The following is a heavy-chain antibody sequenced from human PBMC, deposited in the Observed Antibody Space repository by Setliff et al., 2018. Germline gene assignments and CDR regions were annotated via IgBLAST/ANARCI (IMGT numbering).Heavy chain of an antibody. CDR3: ARVDFTMIQGVLGL. CDR2: INHSGST. J-gene: IGHJ1*01. CDR1: GGSFSDYY. V-gene: IGHV4-34*01. Sequence: PSETLSLTCTVYGGSFSDYYWGWIRQPPGKGLEWIAEINHSGSTNYNPSLKSRVTISVDMSKNQFSMKLTSVTAADTAVYYCARVDFTMIQGVLGLWGQGTLVTVPQ. D-gene: IGHD3-10*01.